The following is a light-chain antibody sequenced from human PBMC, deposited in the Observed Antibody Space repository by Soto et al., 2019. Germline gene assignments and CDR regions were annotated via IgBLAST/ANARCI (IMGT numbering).Light chain of an antibody. Sequence: IVLTQSPGTLSLSPGERATLSCRASQSVSNYYLAWYHQKPGQAPRLLIYGASYRATGCPDRFSGSGSGTDFTLTISRLEPEDSAVYYCQHYGRSPGVTFGGGIKVEIK. CDR2: GAS. CDR1: QSVSNYY. J-gene: IGKJ4*01. CDR3: QHYGRSPGVT. V-gene: IGKV3-20*01.